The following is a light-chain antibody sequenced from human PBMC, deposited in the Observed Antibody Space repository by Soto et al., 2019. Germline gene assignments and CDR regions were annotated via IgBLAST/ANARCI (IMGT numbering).Light chain of an antibody. CDR3: QKSYSTTWT. Sequence: DIQITQSPSCLSESVGDRVTLTLRASQSISSYLNWYQQKPGKAPKLLIYAASSLQSGVPSRFSGSGSGTDFTLTISSLQPEDFATYYCQKSYSTTWTFGKGTTGDIK. V-gene: IGKV1-39*01. CDR1: QSISSY. J-gene: IGKJ1*01. CDR2: AAS.